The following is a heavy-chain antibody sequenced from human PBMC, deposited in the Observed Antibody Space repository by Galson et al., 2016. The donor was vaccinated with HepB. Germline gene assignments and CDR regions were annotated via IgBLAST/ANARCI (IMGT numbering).Heavy chain of an antibody. CDR3: AKDPQIYGSGSNWFDP. V-gene: IGHV3-23*01. CDR1: GFTFSCCA. CDR2: ISGSGGST. Sequence: SLRLSCAASGFTFSCCALSWVRQAPGKGLEWVSAISGSGGSTFYADAVKGRFTISRDNSKNTLYLQMNSLRAEDTAVYYCAKDPQIYGSGSNWFDPWGQGTLVTVSS. J-gene: IGHJ5*02. D-gene: IGHD3-10*01.